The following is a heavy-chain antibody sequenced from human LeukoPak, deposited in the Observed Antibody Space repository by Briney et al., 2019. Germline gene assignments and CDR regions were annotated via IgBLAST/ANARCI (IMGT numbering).Heavy chain of an antibody. CDR3: ARGGTIVVVPAAQPFDAFDI. V-gene: IGHV4-4*02. CDR1: GGSISSSNW. D-gene: IGHD2-2*01. J-gene: IGHJ3*02. CDR2: IYHSGST. Sequence: SETLSLTCAVSGGSISSSNWWSWVRQPPGKGLEWIGEIYHSGSTNYNPSLKSRVTISVDKSKNQFSLKLSSVTAADTAVYYCARGGTIVVVPAAQPFDAFDIWGQGTMVTVSS.